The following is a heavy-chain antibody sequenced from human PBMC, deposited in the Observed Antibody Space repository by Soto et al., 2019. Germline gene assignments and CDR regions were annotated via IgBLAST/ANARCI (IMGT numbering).Heavy chain of an antibody. CDR2: IYWNDDK. CDR3: AHSRTMVRGVQHPPHFDY. CDR1: GFSLSTSGVG. Sequence: SGPTLVNPTQTLTLTCTFSGFSLSTSGVGVGWIRQPPGKALEWLALIYWNDDKRYSPSLKSRLTITKDTSKNQVVLTMTNMDPVDTATYYCAHSRTMVRGVQHPPHFDYWGQGTLVTVSS. V-gene: IGHV2-5*01. J-gene: IGHJ4*02. D-gene: IGHD3-10*01.